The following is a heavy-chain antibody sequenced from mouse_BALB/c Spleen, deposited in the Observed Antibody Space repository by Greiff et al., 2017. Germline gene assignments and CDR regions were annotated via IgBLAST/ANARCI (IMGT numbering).Heavy chain of an antibody. J-gene: IGHJ1*01. V-gene: IGHV3-6*02. CDR3: ARRVDGPYWSFDD. CDR1: GYSITSGYY. D-gene: IGHD2-3*01. Sequence: EVQLQESGPGLVKPSQSLSLTCSVTGYSITSGYYWYWIRQFPGNKLEWMGYISYDGSNNYNPSLKNRISITRDTSTNQFFLKLNSVTTEDTATYYCARRVDGPYWSFDDWGAGTTVTVSS. CDR2: ISYDGSN.